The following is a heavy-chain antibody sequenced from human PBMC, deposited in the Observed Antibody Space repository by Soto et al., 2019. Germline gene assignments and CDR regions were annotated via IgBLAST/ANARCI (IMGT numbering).Heavy chain of an antibody. J-gene: IGHJ4*02. D-gene: IGHD3-3*01. CDR1: GYTFTRYG. V-gene: IGHV1-18*01. CDR2: ISAYNGNT. Sequence: VSVKVACKASGYTFTRYGISWVRQAPGQGLEWMGWISAYNGNTNYAQKLQGRVTMTTDTSTSTAYMELRSLRSDDTAVYYCARGDFWSGYYYFDYWGQGTLVTVSS. CDR3: ARGDFWSGYYYFDY.